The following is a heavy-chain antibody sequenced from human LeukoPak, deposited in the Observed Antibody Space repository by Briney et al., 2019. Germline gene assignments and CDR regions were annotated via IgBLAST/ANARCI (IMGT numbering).Heavy chain of an antibody. CDR1: KFIFSDYG. Sequence: GGSLRLSCAASKFIFSDYGMHWVRQAPGKGLEWVAFIWYDGSDEYYADSVKGRFTISRDNSKNTLYLQMNSLTTEDTAVYYCAKGDGDLGSGSLDYWGQGTLVTVSS. CDR2: IWYDGSDE. J-gene: IGHJ4*02. CDR3: AKGDGDLGSGSLDY. D-gene: IGHD3-10*01. V-gene: IGHV3-30*02.